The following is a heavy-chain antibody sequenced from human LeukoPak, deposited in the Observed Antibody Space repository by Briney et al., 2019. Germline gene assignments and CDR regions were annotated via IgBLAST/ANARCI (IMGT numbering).Heavy chain of an antibody. V-gene: IGHV3-64D*06. CDR1: GFSFSIYA. D-gene: IGHD3-10*01. CDR3: VKDRGITMVRGVLDY. Sequence: GGSLRLSCSASGFSFSIYAMHCVRQAPGKGLEYVSAISSNGGSTYYADSVKGRFTISRDNSKNTLYLQMSSLRAEDTAVYYCVKDRGITMVRGVLDYWGQGTLVTVSS. CDR2: ISSNGGST. J-gene: IGHJ4*02.